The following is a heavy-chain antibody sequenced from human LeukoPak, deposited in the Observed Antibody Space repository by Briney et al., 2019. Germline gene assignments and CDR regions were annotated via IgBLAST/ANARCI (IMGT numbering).Heavy chain of an antibody. Sequence: SETLSLTCTVSGGSLSSYSRSWIRQPPGKGLEWIGYIYYSGSTNYNPTLQGRVTISEDTSTNPFSMELSTVTSADTAVYYCARADPYSSGWYYFDFWRQGPLVTVSS. CDR2: IYYSGST. D-gene: IGHD6-19*01. CDR1: GGSLSSYS. V-gene: IGHV4-59*01. J-gene: IGHJ4*02. CDR3: ARADPYSSGWYYFDF.